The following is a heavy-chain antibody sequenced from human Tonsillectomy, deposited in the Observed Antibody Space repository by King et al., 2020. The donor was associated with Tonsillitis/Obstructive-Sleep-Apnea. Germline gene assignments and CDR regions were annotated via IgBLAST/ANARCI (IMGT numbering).Heavy chain of an antibody. CDR2: IFYSGST. D-gene: IGHD2-2*01. CDR1: CGSISSYY. V-gene: IGHV4-59*01. CDR3: ARDHCSSTSCYGNYYYMDV. J-gene: IGHJ6*03. Sequence: HVQLQESGPGLVKPSETLSLTCTVSCGSISSYYWSWIRQPPGKGLEWFGYIFYSGSTNYNPSLKSRVSISVDKSQNQFSLKLSSVTAADTAVYYCARDHCSSTSCYGNYYYMDVWGKGTTVTVSS.